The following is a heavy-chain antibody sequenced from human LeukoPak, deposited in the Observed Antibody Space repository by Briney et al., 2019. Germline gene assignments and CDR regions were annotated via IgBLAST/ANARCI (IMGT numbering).Heavy chain of an antibody. Sequence: PGGSLRLSCAASGFTFSSYGMSWVRQAPGKGLEWVSAISGSGGSTYYADSVKGRFTISRDNAKNSLYLQMNSLRAEDTAVYYCAREYDYVWGSYRNFDYWGQGTLVTVSS. D-gene: IGHD3-16*02. V-gene: IGHV3-23*01. CDR1: GFTFSSYG. J-gene: IGHJ4*02. CDR3: AREYDYVWGSYRNFDY. CDR2: ISGSGGST.